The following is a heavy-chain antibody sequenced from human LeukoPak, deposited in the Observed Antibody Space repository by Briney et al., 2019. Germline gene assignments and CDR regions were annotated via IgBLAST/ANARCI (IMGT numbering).Heavy chain of an antibody. CDR3: ARDGDPWPQDVNYFDY. CDR2: IKQDGSEK. D-gene: IGHD2-21*02. Sequence: ETLSLTCTVSGGSISSSSYYWGWIRQPPGKGLEWVANIKQDGSEKYYVDSVKGRFTISRDNAKNSLYLQMNSLRAEDTAVYYCARDGDPWPQDVNYFDYWGQGTLVTVSS. J-gene: IGHJ4*02. V-gene: IGHV3-7*01. CDR1: GGSISSSSYY.